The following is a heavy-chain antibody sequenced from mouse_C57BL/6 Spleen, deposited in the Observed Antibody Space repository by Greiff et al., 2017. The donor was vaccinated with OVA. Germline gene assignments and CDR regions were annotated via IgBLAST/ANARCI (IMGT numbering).Heavy chain of an antibody. J-gene: IGHJ3*01. Sequence: QVQLQQSGAELVMPGASVKLSCKASGYTFTSYWMHWVKQRPGQGLEWIGEIDPSDSYTNYNQKFKGKSTLTVDKSSSTAYMQLSSLTSEDSAVYYCARIYYYGSSPSWFAYWGQGTLVTVSA. D-gene: IGHD1-1*01. CDR2: IDPSDSYT. CDR3: ARIYYYGSSPSWFAY. CDR1: GYTFTSYW. V-gene: IGHV1-69*01.